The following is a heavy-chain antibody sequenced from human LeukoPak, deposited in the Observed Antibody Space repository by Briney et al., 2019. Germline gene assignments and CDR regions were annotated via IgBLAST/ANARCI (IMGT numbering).Heavy chain of an antibody. CDR3: AAGGTIWDFDY. J-gene: IGHJ4*02. CDR2: IVVGSGNT. Sequence: SVKVSCKASGSTFGTSAVQWVRQARGQGLEWIAWIVVGSGNTNYAQRFQERVTITRDMSTRTVYMELTGLRSDDTAVYYCAAGGTIWDFDYRGQGTLVTVSS. D-gene: IGHD3-3*01. CDR1: GSTFGTSA. V-gene: IGHV1-58*01.